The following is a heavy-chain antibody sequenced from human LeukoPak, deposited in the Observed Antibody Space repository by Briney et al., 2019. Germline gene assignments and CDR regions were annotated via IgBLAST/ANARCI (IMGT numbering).Heavy chain of an antibody. CDR1: GFTFSDYY. D-gene: IGHD3-22*01. V-gene: IGHV3-11*04. J-gene: IGHJ4*02. CDR2: ISSSGSTI. CDR3: ARDLLPYYYDSSGYPPLGH. Sequence: GGSLRLSCAASGFTFSDYYMSWIRQAPGKGLEWVSYISSSGSTIYYADSVKGRFTISRDNAKNSLYLRMNSLRAEDTAVYYCARDLLPYYYDSSGYPPLGHWGQGTLVTVSS.